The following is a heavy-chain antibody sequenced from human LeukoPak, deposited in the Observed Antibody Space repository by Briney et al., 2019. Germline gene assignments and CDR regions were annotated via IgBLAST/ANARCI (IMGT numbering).Heavy chain of an antibody. CDR2: TRNKANSYTT. J-gene: IGHJ4*02. CDR3: ASRRDYYDSSGYYY. Sequence: GGSLRLSCAASGVTFSTYWMSWVRQAPGKGLEWVGRTRNKANSYTTEYAASVKGRFTISRDDSKNSLYLQMNSLKTEDTAVYYCASRRDYYDSSGYYYWGQGTLVTVSS. D-gene: IGHD3-22*01. CDR1: GVTFSTYW. V-gene: IGHV3-72*01.